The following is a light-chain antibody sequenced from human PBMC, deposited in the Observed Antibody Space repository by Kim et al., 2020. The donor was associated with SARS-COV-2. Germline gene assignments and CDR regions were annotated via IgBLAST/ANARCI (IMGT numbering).Light chain of an antibody. J-gene: IGKJ4*01. CDR1: QSISTN. CDR3: QQSNSTPLT. CDR2: VAS. Sequence: DIQLTQSPSSLSASVGDRVTISCRASQSISTNLNWYQQKSGKAPKLLIYVASSLQGGVPSRFSGSGSGTDFTLTISSLQPEDSATYYCQQSNSTPLTFGGGTRVEI. V-gene: IGKV1-39*01.